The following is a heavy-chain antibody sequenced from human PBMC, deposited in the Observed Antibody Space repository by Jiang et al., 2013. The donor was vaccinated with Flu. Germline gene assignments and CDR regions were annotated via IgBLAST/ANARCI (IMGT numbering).Heavy chain of an antibody. D-gene: IGHD3-3*01. V-gene: IGHV1-46*01. Sequence: SGAEVKKPGASVKVSCKASGYTFTSYYMHWVRQAPGQGLEWMGIINPSGGSTSYAQKFQGRVTMTRDTSTSTVYMELSSLRSEDTAVYYCARDPGGGVVLDAFDIWGQGTMVTV. J-gene: IGHJ3*02. CDR1: GYTFTSYY. CDR3: ARDPGGGVVLDAFDI. CDR2: INPSGGST.